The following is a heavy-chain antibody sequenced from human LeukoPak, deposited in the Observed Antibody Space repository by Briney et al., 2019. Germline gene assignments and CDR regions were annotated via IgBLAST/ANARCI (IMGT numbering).Heavy chain of an antibody. CDR1: GYTLTELS. V-gene: IGHV1-24*01. CDR3: ATGCSGGSCYLDY. D-gene: IGHD2-15*01. CDR2: FEPEDGET. J-gene: IGHJ4*02. Sequence: ASVKVSCKVSGYTLTELSMHWVRQAPGKGLEWMGGFEPEDGETIYAQKFQGRVTMTEDTSTDTAYMELSSLRSEDTAVYYCATGCSGGSCYLDYWGQGTLVTVSS.